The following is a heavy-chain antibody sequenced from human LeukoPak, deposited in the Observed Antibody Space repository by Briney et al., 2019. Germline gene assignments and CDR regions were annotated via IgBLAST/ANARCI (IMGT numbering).Heavy chain of an antibody. Sequence: PGGSETLSCAASGFTFNSYTMNWVRQAPGKGLEWISYISRTGTTIYYADSVKRRFTISRDNAKNSLYLQMNSLRFEDTGLYFCARDLGSGDHGLLVWGQGALPTVSS. CDR1: GFTFNSYT. J-gene: IGHJ4*02. CDR3: ARDLGSGDHGLLV. CDR2: ISRTGTTI. V-gene: IGHV3-48*01. D-gene: IGHD2-21*02.